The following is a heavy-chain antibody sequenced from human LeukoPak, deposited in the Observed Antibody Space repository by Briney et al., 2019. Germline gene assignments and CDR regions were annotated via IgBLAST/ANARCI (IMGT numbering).Heavy chain of an antibody. J-gene: IGHJ3*02. CDR3: AKDWSSGYYYDAFDI. Sequence: PGGSLRLSCAASGFTFSSYAMSWVRQAPGKGLDWVSAISGSGGSTYYADSVKGRFTISRDNSKNTLYLQMNSLRAEDTAVYYCAKDWSSGYYYDAFDIWGQGTMVTVSS. CDR1: GFTFSSYA. CDR2: ISGSGGST. D-gene: IGHD3-22*01. V-gene: IGHV3-23*01.